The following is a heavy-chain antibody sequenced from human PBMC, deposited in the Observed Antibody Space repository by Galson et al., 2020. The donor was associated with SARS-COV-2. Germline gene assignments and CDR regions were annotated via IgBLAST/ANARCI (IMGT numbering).Heavy chain of an antibody. CDR2: VNPYTGGT. Sequence: ASVKVSCKASGYSFTGYYIHWVRQAPGQGLEWMGRVNPYTGGTDSAQKFQGRVTMTRDTSISTAYMELSSLRSDDTAVYYCATYDRSTWLLDYWGQGTLVTVSS. D-gene: IGHD6-13*01. CDR3: ATYDRSTWLLDY. J-gene: IGHJ4*02. CDR1: GYSFTGYY. V-gene: IGHV1-2*06.